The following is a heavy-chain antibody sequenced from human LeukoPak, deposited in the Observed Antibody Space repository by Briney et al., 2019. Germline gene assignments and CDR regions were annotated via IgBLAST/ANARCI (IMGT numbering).Heavy chain of an antibody. CDR1: GFTFSSCA. J-gene: IGHJ4*02. D-gene: IGHD1-14*01. CDR3: AKGPLTEVAGTTWDY. Sequence: PGGSLRLSCAASGFTFSSCAMSWVRQAPGKGLEWVLAISGGGVNTYYADSVKGRFTISRDNSKNTVFLQMNSLRADDTAVYYCAKGPLTEVAGTTWDYWGQGTLVTVSS. V-gene: IGHV3-23*01. CDR2: ISGGGVNT.